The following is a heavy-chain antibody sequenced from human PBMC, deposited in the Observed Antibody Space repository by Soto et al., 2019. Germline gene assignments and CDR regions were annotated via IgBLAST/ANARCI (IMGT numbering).Heavy chain of an antibody. V-gene: IGHV4-34*01. CDR3: ARGRPLDTGNSYDY. Sequence: SETLSLTCAVYGGSFSGYYWSWIRQPPGKGLEWIGEINDSGSTNYNPSLKSRVTISVDTSKNQFSLKLSSVTAADTAVYYCARGRPLDTGNSYDYWGQGTLVTVSS. J-gene: IGHJ4*02. D-gene: IGHD1-1*01. CDR1: GGSFSGYY. CDR2: INDSGST.